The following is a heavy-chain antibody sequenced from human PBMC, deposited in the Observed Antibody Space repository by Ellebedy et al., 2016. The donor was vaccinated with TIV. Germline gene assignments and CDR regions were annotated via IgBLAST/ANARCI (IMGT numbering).Heavy chain of an antibody. CDR3: AKGPWIYDSWSGNYYYYRMEF. D-gene: IGHD3-3*01. Sequence: GESLKISCEASGVSFSGYGMHLVRQAPGQGPEWVAVISKDGGYRNYADSVRGRFTISRDNSKDTLYLQMNSLRGEDTAVYYCAKGPWIYDSWSGNYYYYRMEFWGQGTTVIVSS. J-gene: IGHJ6*02. CDR1: GVSFSGYG. V-gene: IGHV3-30*18. CDR2: ISKDGGYR.